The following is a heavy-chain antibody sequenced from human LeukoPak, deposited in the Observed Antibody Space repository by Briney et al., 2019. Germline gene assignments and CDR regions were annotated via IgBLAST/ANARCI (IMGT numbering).Heavy chain of an antibody. CDR2: IYYNGST. V-gene: IGHV4-39*01. CDR1: GGSISSSSYY. Sequence: SETLSLTCTVSGGSISSSSYYCGWIRQPPGKGREWIGRIYYNGSTYYNPSLKSRVTIPVDTSKNQFSLNLSSVTSADTDVYYCARLYYDSSGYYQICCFWGQGTLVTVSA. J-gene: IGHJ4*02. D-gene: IGHD3-22*01. CDR3: ARLYYDSSGYYQICCF.